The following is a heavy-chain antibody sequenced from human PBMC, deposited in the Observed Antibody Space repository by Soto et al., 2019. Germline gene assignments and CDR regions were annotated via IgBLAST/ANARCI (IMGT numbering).Heavy chain of an antibody. D-gene: IGHD2-15*01. CDR1: RFTFSHYA. J-gene: IGHJ1*01. CDR2: ISRSGGGT. Sequence: EVQLSESGGRLVQPGGSLRLSCAASRFTFSHYAMTSARQAPGKGLQWVSGISRSGGGTYYADPVKGRFPISRDNWKVITFLQKDSLSAEDSAIYYCERVNWAYCSGDSCPLGSEYFQYWGQGTLVTVSS. CDR3: ERVNWAYCSGDSCPLGSEYFQY. V-gene: IGHV3-23*01.